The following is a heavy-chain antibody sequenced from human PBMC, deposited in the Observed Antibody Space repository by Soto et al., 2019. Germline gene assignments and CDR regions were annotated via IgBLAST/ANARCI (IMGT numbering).Heavy chain of an antibody. V-gene: IGHV1-46*03. J-gene: IGHJ4*02. CDR1: GYGFTIYY. Sequence: SVEACCEACGYGFTIYYMDWVLQAPGQGLEWMGIINPSGGSTSYAQKFQGRVTMTRDTSTSTVYMELSSLRSEDTAVYYCARGGSFILFDYWGQGTLVTVSS. CDR3: ARGGSFILFDY. CDR2: INPSGGST. D-gene: IGHD3-16*01.